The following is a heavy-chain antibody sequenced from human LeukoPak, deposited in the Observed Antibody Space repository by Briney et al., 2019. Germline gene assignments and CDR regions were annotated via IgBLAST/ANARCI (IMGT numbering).Heavy chain of an antibody. CDR2: IIPIFGTA. D-gene: IGHD3-22*01. V-gene: IGHV1-69*13. CDR1: GGTFSSYA. Sequence: ASVKVSCKASGGTFSSYAISWVRQAPGQGLEWMGGIIPIFGTANYAQKFQGRVTITADESTSTAYMGLSSLRSEDTAVYYCALHHEDYYDSSGYYWPFDYWGQGTLVTVSS. CDR3: ALHHEDYYDSSGYYWPFDY. J-gene: IGHJ4*02.